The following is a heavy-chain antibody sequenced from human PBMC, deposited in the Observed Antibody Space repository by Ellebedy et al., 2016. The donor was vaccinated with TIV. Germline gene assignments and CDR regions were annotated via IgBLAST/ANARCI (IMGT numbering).Heavy chain of an antibody. V-gene: IGHV4-34*01. CDR3: ARCPGDTAMVTCYFDY. CDR2: INHSGST. CDR1: GGSFSGYY. J-gene: IGHJ4*02. Sequence: MPSEILSLTCAVYGGSFSGYYWSWIRQPPGKGLEWIGEINHSGSTNYNPSLKSRVTVSVDTSKNQFSLKLRSVTAADTAVYYCARCPGDTAMVTCYFDYWGQGTLVTVSS. D-gene: IGHD5-18*01.